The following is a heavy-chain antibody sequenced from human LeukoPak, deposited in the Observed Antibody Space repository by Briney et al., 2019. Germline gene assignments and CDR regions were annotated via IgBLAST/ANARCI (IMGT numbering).Heavy chain of an antibody. CDR1: GFTFSSYA. D-gene: IGHD3-3*01. CDR3: ARAAWSGSAASIRYDS. V-gene: IGHV3-23*01. Sequence: GGSLRLSCAASGFTFSSYAMSWVRQAPGKGLEWVSAISGSGGSTYYADSVKGRFTISRDDAKNSLYLQMNSLRVEDTAVYYCARAAWSGSAASIRYDSWGQGTLVTVSS. J-gene: IGHJ4*02. CDR2: ISGSGGST.